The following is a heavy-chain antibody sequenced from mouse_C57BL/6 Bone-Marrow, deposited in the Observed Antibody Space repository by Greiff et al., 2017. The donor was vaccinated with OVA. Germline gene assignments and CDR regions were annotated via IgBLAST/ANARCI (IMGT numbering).Heavy chain of an antibody. V-gene: IGHV1-81*01. J-gene: IGHJ2*01. CDR1: GYTFTSYG. CDR2: IYPRSGNT. CDR3: ARSITTVVATDYFDY. D-gene: IGHD1-1*01. Sequence: QVQLQQSGAELARPGASVKLSCKASGYTFTSYGISWVKQRTGQGLEWIGEIYPRSGNTYYNEKFKGKATLTADKSSSTAYMELRSLTSEDSAVYFCARSITTVVATDYFDYWGQGTTLTVSS.